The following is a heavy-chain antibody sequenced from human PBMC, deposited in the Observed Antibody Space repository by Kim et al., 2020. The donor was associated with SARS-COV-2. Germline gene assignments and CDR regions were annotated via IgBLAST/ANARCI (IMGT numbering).Heavy chain of an antibody. J-gene: IGHJ1*01. CDR3: AARKNRDYEPKSGFYFANYRVGIDV. Sequence: GGSLRLSCVASGLTFDIYSMNWVRQSPGKGLEWVSSISWDRAYINYADSVQGRFTTTRDNAKTTLYLQMTSLRAEDTAVYNCAARKNRDYEPKSGFYFANYRVGIDVGGQDT. CDR1: GLTFDIYS. V-gene: IGHV3-21*01. CDR2: ISWDRAYI. D-gene: IGHD3-22*01.